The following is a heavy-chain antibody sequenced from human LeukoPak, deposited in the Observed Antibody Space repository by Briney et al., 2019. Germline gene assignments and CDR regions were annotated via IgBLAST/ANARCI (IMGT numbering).Heavy chain of an antibody. CDR3: ARGYDSSGYYNGS. CDR1: GFTVSSNY. D-gene: IGHD3-22*01. V-gene: IGHV3-53*01. J-gene: IGHJ4*02. Sequence: PGGSLRLSCAASGFTVSSNYMSWVRQAPGKGLEWVSVIYSGGSTYYADSVKGRFTISRDNSKNTLYLQMNSLRAEDTAVYYCARGYDSSGYYNGSWGQGTLVIVSS. CDR2: IYSGGST.